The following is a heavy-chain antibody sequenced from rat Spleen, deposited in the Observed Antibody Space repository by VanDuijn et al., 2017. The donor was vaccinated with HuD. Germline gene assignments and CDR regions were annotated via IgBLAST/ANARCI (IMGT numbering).Heavy chain of an antibody. D-gene: IGHD1-2*01. CDR3: ARQYYSSYVMDA. J-gene: IGHJ4*01. CDR1: GFTFSNYG. V-gene: IGHV5-19*01. CDR2: ISPSGGST. Sequence: EVQLVESGGGLVQPGRSLKLSCAASGFTFSNYGMHWIRQAPTKGLEWVASISPSGGSTYYRDSVKGRFTISRDNAKSTLYLQMDSLRSEDTATYYCARQYYSSYVMDAWGQGASVTVSS.